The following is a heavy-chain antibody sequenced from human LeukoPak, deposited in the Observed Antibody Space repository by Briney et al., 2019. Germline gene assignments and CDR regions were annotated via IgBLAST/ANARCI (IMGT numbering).Heavy chain of an antibody. J-gene: IGHJ4*02. D-gene: IGHD1-1*01. CDR1: GFTFDDYA. CDR2: VSWNSGSV. Sequence: GGSLRLSCAASGFTFDDYAMHWVRQAPGKGLEWVSGVSWNSGSVGYADSVKGRFTISRDNAKNSLYLQVNSLRAEDTALYHCAKDVGRLERNPDYWGQGTLVTVSS. V-gene: IGHV3-9*01. CDR3: AKDVGRLERNPDY.